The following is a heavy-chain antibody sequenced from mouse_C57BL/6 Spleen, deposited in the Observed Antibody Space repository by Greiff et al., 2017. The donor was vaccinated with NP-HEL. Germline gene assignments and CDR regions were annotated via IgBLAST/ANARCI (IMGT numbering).Heavy chain of an antibody. CDR2: ISAGGSYT. CDR3: ARDARQLRPQAWFAY. V-gene: IGHV5-4*01. Sequence: EVQLVESGGGLVKPGGSLKLSCAASGFTFSSYAMSWVRQTPEKRLEWVATISAGGSYTYYPDNVKGRFTISRDNAKNNLYLQMSHLKSEDTAMYYCARDARQLRPQAWFAYWGQGTLVTVSA. J-gene: IGHJ3*01. D-gene: IGHD3-2*02. CDR1: GFTFSSYA.